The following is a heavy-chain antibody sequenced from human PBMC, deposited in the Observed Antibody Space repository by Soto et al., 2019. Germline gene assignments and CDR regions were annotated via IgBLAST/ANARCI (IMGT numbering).Heavy chain of an antibody. CDR3: ARDQRGICSGGSCYPGAFDI. CDR1: RGSISSGGYY. V-gene: IGHV4-31*03. J-gene: IGHJ3*02. CDR2: IYYSEST. D-gene: IGHD2-15*01. Sequence: SETLSLTCTVSRGSISSGGYYWSWIRQHPGKGLEWIGYIYYSESTYYNPSLKSRVSISVDTSKNQFSLTLGSVTAADTAVYYCARDQRGICSGGSCYPGAFDIWGQGTLVTVSS.